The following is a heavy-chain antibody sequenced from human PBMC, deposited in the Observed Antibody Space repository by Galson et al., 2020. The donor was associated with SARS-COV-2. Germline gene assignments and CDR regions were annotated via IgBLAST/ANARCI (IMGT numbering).Heavy chain of an antibody. CDR2: IKEDGSEK. CDR3: ARYRRGSGTYYAFDI. CDR1: GFTLSSSW. D-gene: IGHD3-10*01. J-gene: IGHJ3*02. V-gene: IGHV3-7*01. Sequence: TGGSLRLSCAASGFTLSSSWMTWVRQAPGQGLEWVANIKEDGSEKHYVDSVKGRFTISRDNAENSLYLQMNSLRVEDTAVYYCARYRRGSGTYYAFDIWGPGTMVTVSS.